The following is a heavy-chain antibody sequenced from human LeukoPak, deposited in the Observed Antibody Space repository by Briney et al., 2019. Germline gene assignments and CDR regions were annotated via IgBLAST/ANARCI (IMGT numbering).Heavy chain of an antibody. V-gene: IGHV3-23*01. CDR1: GFTFSSYG. J-gene: IGHJ5*02. Sequence: GGSLRLSCAASGFTFSSYGMSWVRQAPGKGLEWVSAISGSGGSTYYADSVKGRFTISRDNSKNTLYLQMNSLRAEDTAVYYCAKDFMSSRWMVRGARNWFDPWGQGTLVTVSS. CDR2: ISGSGGST. CDR3: AKDFMSSRWMVRGARNWFDP. D-gene: IGHD3-10*01.